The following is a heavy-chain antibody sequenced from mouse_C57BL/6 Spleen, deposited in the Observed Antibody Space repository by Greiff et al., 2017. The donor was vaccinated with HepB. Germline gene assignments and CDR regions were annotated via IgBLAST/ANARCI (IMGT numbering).Heavy chain of an antibody. CDR2: ISDGGSYT. J-gene: IGHJ3*01. Sequence: EVKLQESGGGLVKPGGSLKLSCAASGFTFSSYAMSWVRQTPEKRLEWVATISDGGSYTYYPDNVKGRFTISRDNAKNNLYLQMSHLKSEDTAMYYCARDRDYDYDWFAYWGQGTLVTVSA. CDR1: GFTFSSYA. D-gene: IGHD2-4*01. CDR3: ARDRDYDYDWFAY. V-gene: IGHV5-4*01.